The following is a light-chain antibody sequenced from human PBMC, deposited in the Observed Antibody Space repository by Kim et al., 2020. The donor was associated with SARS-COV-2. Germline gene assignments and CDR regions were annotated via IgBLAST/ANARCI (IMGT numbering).Light chain of an antibody. CDR1: QSVSTN. CDR3: QQHYMSPKT. CDR2: GAS. V-gene: IGKV3-20*01. Sequence: EIVLTQSPGTLSLSPGERGTLSCRASQSVSTNLAWYQQKPGQAPRLLIYGASSRATGIPDRFSGSGSGTDFTLTISRLEPEDFAVYYCQQHYMSPKTFGQVTKLEI. J-gene: IGKJ2*01.